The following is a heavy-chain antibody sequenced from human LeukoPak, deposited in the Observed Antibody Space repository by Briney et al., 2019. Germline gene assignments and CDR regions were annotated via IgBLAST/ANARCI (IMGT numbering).Heavy chain of an antibody. D-gene: IGHD5-18*01. CDR3: ARGDFSGYSYGYSGIDY. J-gene: IGHJ4*02. V-gene: IGHV1-2*02. CDR2: INPNSGGT. CDR1: GYTFTGYY. Sequence: ASVKVSCKASGYTFTGYYMHWVRQAPGQGLEWMGWINPNSGGTNYAQKFQGRVTMTRDTSISTAYMELSRLRSDDTAVYYCARGDFSGYSYGYSGIDYWGQGTLVTVSS.